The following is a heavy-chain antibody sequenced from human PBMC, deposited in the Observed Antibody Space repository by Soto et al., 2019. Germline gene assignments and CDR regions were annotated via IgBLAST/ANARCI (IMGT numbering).Heavy chain of an antibody. D-gene: IGHD4-17*01. J-gene: IGHJ4*02. CDR3: ATTSLCGDPGDY. CDR2: IDPSGGNT. Sequence: QVHLVQSGTEVKKPGASMKVSCKASGYTFMSYYMHWVRQAPGQGLEWMGIIDPSGGNTTYAQKFQGRVTMTSDTSTMTVYMEVSSLRSDDTAVYYCATTSLCGDPGDYWGQGTLVSVSS. V-gene: IGHV1-46*01. CDR1: GYTFMSYY.